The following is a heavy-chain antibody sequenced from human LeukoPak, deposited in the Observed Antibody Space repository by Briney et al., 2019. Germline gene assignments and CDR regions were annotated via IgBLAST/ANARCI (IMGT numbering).Heavy chain of an antibody. J-gene: IGHJ5*01. Sequence: SQTLSLTRDISGDSVSSNSVAWNWIRQSPSRGLEWLGRTYYRSKWYNDYAVSVKSRITINPDTSRNQFSLQLNSVTPEDTAVYYCARDSGNWFDSWGQGTLVTVSS. CDR1: GDSVSSNSVA. CDR3: ARDSGNWFDS. D-gene: IGHD3-10*01. V-gene: IGHV6-1*01. CDR2: TYYRSKWYN.